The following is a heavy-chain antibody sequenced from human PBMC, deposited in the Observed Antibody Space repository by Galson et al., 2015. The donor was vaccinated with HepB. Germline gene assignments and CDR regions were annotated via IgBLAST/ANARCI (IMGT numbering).Heavy chain of an antibody. J-gene: IGHJ4*02. Sequence: SVKVSCKASGYGLSIYTMHWVRQAPGQGLEWMGWINTGNDNTKYSQEFQGRVTIARDTSATTVYMELTSLRSEDTAVYYCEVGADWDQGTLVTVSS. CDR1: GYGLSIYT. V-gene: IGHV1-3*04. CDR3: EVGAD. D-gene: IGHD2-2*01. CDR2: INTGNDNT.